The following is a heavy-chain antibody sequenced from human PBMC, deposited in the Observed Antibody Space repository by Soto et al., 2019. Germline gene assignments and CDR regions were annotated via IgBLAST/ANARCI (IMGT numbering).Heavy chain of an antibody. CDR2: ISYSGST. D-gene: IGHD3-22*01. CDR1: GGSISIYY. V-gene: IGHV4-59*01. CDR3: ARDSDSSFGVDV. Sequence: SETLSLTCTVSGGSISIYYWSWIRQPPGKGLEWIGYISYSGSTNYNPSLKSRVTISVDTSKNQFSPKLSSVTAADTAVYYCARDSDSSFGVDVWGQGTTVTVSS. J-gene: IGHJ6*02.